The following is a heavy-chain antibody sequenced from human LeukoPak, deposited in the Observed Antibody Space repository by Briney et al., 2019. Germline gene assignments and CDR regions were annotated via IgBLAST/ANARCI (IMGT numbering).Heavy chain of an antibody. CDR2: IFPSGGEI. V-gene: IGHV3-23*01. J-gene: IGHJ6*03. CDR1: GFTFSTFA. D-gene: IGHD4-17*01. CDR3: ARAYDYGDYYYYYMDV. Sequence: GGSLRLSCEASGFTFSTFAMIWVRQPPGKGLEWVSSIFPSGGEIHYADSVRGRFTISRDNAENSLFLQMNRLRVEDTAVYYCARAYDYGDYYYYYMDVWGKGTTVTISS.